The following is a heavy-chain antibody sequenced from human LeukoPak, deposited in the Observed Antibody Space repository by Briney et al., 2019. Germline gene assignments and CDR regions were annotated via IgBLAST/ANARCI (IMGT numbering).Heavy chain of an antibody. CDR1: GYSFTSCW. J-gene: IGHJ3*02. CDR3: ARLSESYDILTGYYTPVAFDI. V-gene: IGHV5-51*01. CDR2: IYPGDSDT. D-gene: IGHD3-9*01. Sequence: GESLKISCKGSGYSFTSCWIGWVRQMPGKSLEWMGIIYPGDSDTRYSPSFQGQVTISADKSISTAYLQWSSLKASDTAMYYCARLSESYDILTGYYTPVAFDIWGQGTMVTVSS.